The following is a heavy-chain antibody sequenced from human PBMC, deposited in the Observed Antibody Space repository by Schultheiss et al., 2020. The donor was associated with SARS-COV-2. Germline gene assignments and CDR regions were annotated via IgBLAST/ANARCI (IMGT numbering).Heavy chain of an antibody. V-gene: IGHV4-4*07. D-gene: IGHD6-13*01. CDR3: ARSNRAAAVNWFDP. CDR1: GGSISSYY. Sequence: SETLSPTCTVSGGSISSYYWSWIRQPPGKGLEWIGRIYTSGSTNYNPSLKSRVTISVDTSKNQFSLKLSSVTAADTAVYYCARSNRAAAVNWFDPWGQGTLVTVSS. CDR2: IYTSGST. J-gene: IGHJ5*02.